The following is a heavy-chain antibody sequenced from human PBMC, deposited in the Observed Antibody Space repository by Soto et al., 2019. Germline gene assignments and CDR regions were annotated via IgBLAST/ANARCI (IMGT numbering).Heavy chain of an antibody. V-gene: IGHV4-59*08. CDR3: ARGIYDYIWGSYRLGAFDI. D-gene: IGHD3-16*02. CDR1: GGSISSYY. Sequence: PSETLSLTCTVSGGSISSYYWSWIRQPPGRGLEWIGYIYYSGSTNYNPSLKSRVTISVDTSKNQFSLKLSSVTAADTAVYYCARGIYDYIWGSYRLGAFDIWGQGTMVTVSS. CDR2: IYYSGST. J-gene: IGHJ3*02.